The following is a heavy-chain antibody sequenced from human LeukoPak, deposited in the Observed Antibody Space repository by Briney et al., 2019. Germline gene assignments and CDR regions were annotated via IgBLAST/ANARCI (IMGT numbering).Heavy chain of an antibody. CDR1: GFTFSSYA. J-gene: IGHJ6*02. D-gene: IGHD5-18*01. Sequence: GGSLRLSCAASGFTFSSYAMHWVRQAPGKGLEWVAVISYDGSNKYYADSVKGRFTISRDNSKNTLYLQMNSLRAEDTAVYYCARDGSTAMVYGMDVWGQGTTVTVPS. V-gene: IGHV3-30-3*01. CDR3: ARDGSTAMVYGMDV. CDR2: ISYDGSNK.